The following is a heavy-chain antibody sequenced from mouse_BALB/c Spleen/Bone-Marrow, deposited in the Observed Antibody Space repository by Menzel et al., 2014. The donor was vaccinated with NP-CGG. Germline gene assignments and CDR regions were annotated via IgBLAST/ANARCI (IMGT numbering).Heavy chain of an antibody. D-gene: IGHD2-1*01. V-gene: IGHV2-9*02. Sequence: QVQLQQSGPGLVAPSQSLSITCTVSGFSLTSYGVHWVRQPPGKGLEWLGVIWAGGSTNYNSALMSRLSISKDNSKSQVFLKMNSLQTDDTAMYYCARDNGNVFAYWGQGTLVTVSA. CDR2: IWAGGST. CDR1: GFSLTSYG. J-gene: IGHJ3*01. CDR3: ARDNGNVFAY.